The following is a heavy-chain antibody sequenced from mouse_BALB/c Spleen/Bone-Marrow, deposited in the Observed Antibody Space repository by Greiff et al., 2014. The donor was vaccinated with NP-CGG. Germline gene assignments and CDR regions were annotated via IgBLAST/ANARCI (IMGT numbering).Heavy chain of an antibody. CDR3: ARGPHDDDMDY. Sequence: EVQVVESGGGLVKPGGSLKLSCAASGFTFSDYYMYWVRQTPEKRLEWVATISDGGSYTYYPDSVEGRFTISRDNVRNNLYLQMSSLKSEDTAMYYCARGPHDDDMDYWGQGTSVTVSS. CDR2: ISDGGSYT. J-gene: IGHJ4*01. D-gene: IGHD2-3*01. CDR1: GFTFSDYY. V-gene: IGHV5-4*02.